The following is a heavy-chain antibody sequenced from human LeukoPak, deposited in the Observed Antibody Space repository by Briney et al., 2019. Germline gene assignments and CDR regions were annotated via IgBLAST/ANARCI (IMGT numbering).Heavy chain of an antibody. CDR1: GGSISSYY. CDR3: ARDRGYYYYMDV. D-gene: IGHD5-12*01. J-gene: IGHJ6*03. CDR2: IYHSGST. V-gene: IGHV4-38-2*02. Sequence: SETLSLTCTVSGGSISSYYWSWIRQPPGKGLEWIGSIYHSGSTYYNPSLKSRVTISVDTSKNQFSLKLSSVTAADTAVYYCARDRGYYYYMDVWGKGTTVTVSS.